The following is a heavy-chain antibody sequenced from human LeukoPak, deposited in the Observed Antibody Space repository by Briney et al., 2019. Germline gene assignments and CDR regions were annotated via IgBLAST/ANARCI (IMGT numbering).Heavy chain of an antibody. D-gene: IGHD1-26*01. CDR3: ARDVAVYSGSYYSGY. CDR2: ISAYNGNT. V-gene: IGHV1-18*01. Sequence: ASVKVSCKASGYTFTSYGISWVRQAPGQGLEWMGWISAYNGNTNYAQKLQGRVTMTTDTSTSTAYMELRSLRSDDTAVYYCARDVAVYSGSYYSGYWGQGTLVTVSS. J-gene: IGHJ4*02. CDR1: GYTFTSYG.